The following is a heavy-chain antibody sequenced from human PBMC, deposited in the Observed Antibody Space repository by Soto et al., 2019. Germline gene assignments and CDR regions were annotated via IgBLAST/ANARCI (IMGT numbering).Heavy chain of an antibody. J-gene: IGHJ6*02. CDR2: ISYDGSNK. V-gene: IGHV3-30-3*01. Sequence: TLRLSCAASGFTFSSYAMHWVRQAPGKGLEWVAVISYDGSNKYYADSVKGRFTISRDNSKNTLYLQMNSLRAEDTAVYYCARDQPPSIVVVPAAERYGMDVWGQGTTVTVSS. CDR1: GFTFSSYA. D-gene: IGHD2-2*01. CDR3: ARDQPPSIVVVPAAERYGMDV.